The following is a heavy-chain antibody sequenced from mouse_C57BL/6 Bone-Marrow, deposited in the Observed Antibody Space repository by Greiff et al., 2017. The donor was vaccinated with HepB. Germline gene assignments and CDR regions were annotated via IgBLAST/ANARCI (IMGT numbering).Heavy chain of an antibody. CDR1: GYTFPSYW. CDR3: AENYYGSSHWYFDV. Sequence: QVQLQQPGAELVKPGASVKLSCKASGYTFPSYWMQWVKQRPGQGLEWIGEIDPSDSYTNYNQQFKGKATLTVDTSSSTAYMQLSSLTSEDSAVYYCAENYYGSSHWYFDVWGTGTTVTVSS. J-gene: IGHJ1*03. D-gene: IGHD1-1*01. CDR2: IDPSDSYT. V-gene: IGHV1-50*01.